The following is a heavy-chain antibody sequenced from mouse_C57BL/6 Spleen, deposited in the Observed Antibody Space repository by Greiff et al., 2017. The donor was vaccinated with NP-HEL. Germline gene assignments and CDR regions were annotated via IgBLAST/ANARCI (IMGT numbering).Heavy chain of an antibody. CDR1: GYTFTSYW. D-gene: IGHD1-1*01. CDR3: AYYGSSLDY. CDR2: IYPSDSET. V-gene: IGHV1-61*01. J-gene: IGHJ2*01. Sequence: VQLQQPGAELVRPGSSVKLSCKASGYTFTSYWMDWVKQRPGQGLEWIGNIYPSDSETHYNQKFKDKATLTVDKSSSTAYMQLSSLTSEDSAVYYCAYYGSSLDYWGQGTTLTVSS.